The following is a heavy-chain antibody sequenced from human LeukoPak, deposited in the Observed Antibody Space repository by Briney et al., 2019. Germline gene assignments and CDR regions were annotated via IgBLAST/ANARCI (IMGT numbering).Heavy chain of an antibody. V-gene: IGHV3-30-3*01. D-gene: IGHD3-10*01. CDR2: ISYDGSNK. Sequence: GGSLRLSCAASVFTFSSYAIHGVRQAPGKGRERVAVISYDGSNKYYADSVKGRFTISRDNPRNTLYLQMNRLRADDTAVYYCTRGDFYGSGSPFDYWGEGTLVT. CDR3: TRGDFYGSGSPFDY. CDR1: VFTFSSYA. J-gene: IGHJ4*02.